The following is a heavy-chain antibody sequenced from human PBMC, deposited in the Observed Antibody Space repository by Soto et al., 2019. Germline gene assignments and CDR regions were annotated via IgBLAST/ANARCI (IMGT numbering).Heavy chain of an antibody. CDR3: ARGGGSGSYSTTYYYYGMDV. D-gene: IGHD3-10*01. V-gene: IGHV1-69*01. CDR2: IIPIFGTA. Sequence: QVQLVQSGAEVKKPGSSVRVSCKASGGTFSSYAISWVRQAPGQGLEWMGGIIPIFGTANYAQKFQGRVTITADEYTSTAYMELRSLRSEDTAVYYCARGGGSGSYSTTYYYYGMDVWGQGTTVTVSS. CDR1: GGTFSSYA. J-gene: IGHJ6*02.